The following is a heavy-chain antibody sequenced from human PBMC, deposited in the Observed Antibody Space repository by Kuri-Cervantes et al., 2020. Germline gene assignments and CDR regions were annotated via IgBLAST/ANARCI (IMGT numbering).Heavy chain of an antibody. J-gene: IGHJ6*03. D-gene: IGHD6-13*01. CDR1: GFSLSTSGVG. V-gene: IGHV2-5*02. CDR3: ARTRKGSSWYNYYYYYMDV. CDR2: IYWDDDK. Sequence: SGPTLVKPTQTLTLTCTFSGFSLSTSGVGVGWIRQPPGKALEWLALIYWDDDKRYSPSLKSRLTITKDTSKNQVVLTMTNMDPVDTATYYCARTRKGSSWYNYYYYYMDVWGKGTTVTVSS.